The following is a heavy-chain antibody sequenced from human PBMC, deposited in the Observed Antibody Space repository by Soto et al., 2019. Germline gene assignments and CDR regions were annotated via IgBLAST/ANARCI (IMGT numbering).Heavy chain of an antibody. V-gene: IGHV4-39*01. CDR2: IYYSGST. Sequence: SATLSLPCTVSGGSISSSSYYWGWIRQPPGKGLEWIGSIYYSGSTYYNPSLKSRVTISVDTSKNQFSLKLSSVTAADTAVYYCARHRYCSGGSCYSRFDPWGQGTLVTVSS. D-gene: IGHD2-15*01. CDR3: ARHRYCSGGSCYSRFDP. CDR1: GGSISSSSYY. J-gene: IGHJ5*02.